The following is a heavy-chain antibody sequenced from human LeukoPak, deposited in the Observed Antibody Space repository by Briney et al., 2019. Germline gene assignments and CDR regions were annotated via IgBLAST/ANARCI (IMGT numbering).Heavy chain of an antibody. V-gene: IGHV4-4*07. CDR1: GGSISSDY. J-gene: IGHJ4*02. D-gene: IGHD3-10*01. Sequence: PSETLSLTCTVSGGSISSDYWSWIRQPAGKGLEWIGRIYTSGSTNYNPSLKSRVTMSVDTSKNQFSLKLSSVTAADTAVYYCASEYYGSGSYFFDYWGQGTLVTVSS. CDR3: ASEYYGSGSYFFDY. CDR2: IYTSGST.